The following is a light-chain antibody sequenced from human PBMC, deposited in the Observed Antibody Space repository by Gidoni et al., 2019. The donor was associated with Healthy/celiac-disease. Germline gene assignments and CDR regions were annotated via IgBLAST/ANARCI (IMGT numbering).Light chain of an antibody. CDR2: LVS. CDR3: MQALQTPWT. Sequence: SVMTQSPLSLPVNPGEPASISCRSSQSLLHSNGYNYLDWYLQKPGQSPQLLIYLVSNRASGVPDRFSGSGSGTDCTLKSSRVEAEDVGVYYCMQALQTPWTFGQGTKVEIK. J-gene: IGKJ1*01. CDR1: QSLLHSNGYNY. V-gene: IGKV2-28*01.